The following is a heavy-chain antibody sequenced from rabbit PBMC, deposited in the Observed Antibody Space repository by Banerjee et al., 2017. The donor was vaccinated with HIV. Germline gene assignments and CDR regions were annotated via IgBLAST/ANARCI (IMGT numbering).Heavy chain of an antibody. CDR2: INTGSGGRT. V-gene: IGHV1S45*01. CDR1: GFSLSSSDY. CDR3: ARDLAGVIGWNFGL. J-gene: IGHJ4*01. Sequence: QEQLVESGGGLVQPEGSLTLTCTASGFSLSSSDYMCWVRQAPGKGLEWIGCINTGSGGRTHYTNWAKGRFNISKTSSTTVTLQMTSLTAADTATYFCARDLAGVIGWNFGLWGPGTLVTVS. D-gene: IGHD4-1*01.